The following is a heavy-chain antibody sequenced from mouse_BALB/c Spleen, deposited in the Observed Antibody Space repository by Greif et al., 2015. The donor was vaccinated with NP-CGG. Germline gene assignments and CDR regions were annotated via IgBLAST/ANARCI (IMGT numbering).Heavy chain of an antibody. J-gene: IGHJ1*01. Sequence: QVQLQQSGPELVKPGASVKISCKASGYSFTSYYIHWVKQRPGQGLEWIGWIFPGSGNTKYNEKFKGKATLTADTSSSTAYMQLSSLTSEDSAVYFCASPSFKIVPSGSHWYFDVWGAGTTVTVSS. CDR1: GYSFTSYY. CDR2: IFPGSGNT. CDR3: ASPSFKIVPSGSHWYFDV. V-gene: IGHV1-66*01.